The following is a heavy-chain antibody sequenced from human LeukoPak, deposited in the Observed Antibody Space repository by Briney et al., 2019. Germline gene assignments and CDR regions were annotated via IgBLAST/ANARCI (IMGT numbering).Heavy chain of an antibody. D-gene: IGHD6-25*01. V-gene: IGHV3-66*02. CDR1: GFTVSSNY. J-gene: IGHJ3*02. Sequence: PGGSLRLSCAASGFTVSSNYMSWVRQAPGKGLEWVSAIYSGGSTYYADSVKGRFTISRDNSKNTLYRQMTSLRAEDTAVYYCARDSGGAFDTWGQGTXVTVSS. CDR3: ARDSGGAFDT. CDR2: IYSGGST.